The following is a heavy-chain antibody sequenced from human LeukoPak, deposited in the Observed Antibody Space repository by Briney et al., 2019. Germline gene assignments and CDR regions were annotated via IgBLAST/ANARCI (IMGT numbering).Heavy chain of an antibody. V-gene: IGHV3-74*01. D-gene: IGHD6-19*01. Sequence: GGSLRLSCAASGFTFRSYWMHWVRQAPGKGLVWVSRINSDGSSTSYADSVKGRFTISRDNAKNTLYLQMNSLRAEDTAVYYCARVVIAVADIHFDYWGQGTLVTVSS. CDR3: ARVVIAVADIHFDY. CDR1: GFTFRSYW. CDR2: INSDGSST. J-gene: IGHJ4*02.